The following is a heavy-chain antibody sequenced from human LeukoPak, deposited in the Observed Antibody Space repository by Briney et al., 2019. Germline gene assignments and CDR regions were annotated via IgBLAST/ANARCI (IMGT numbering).Heavy chain of an antibody. Sequence: GASVKVSCKASGYTFTSYDINWVRQATGQGLEWMGWMNPNSGNTGYAQKFQGRVTITRNTSISTAYMELSSLRSEDTAVYYCAADGEMVDAFDIWGQGTMVTVSS. J-gene: IGHJ3*02. D-gene: IGHD5-24*01. CDR3: AADGEMVDAFDI. CDR2: MNPNSGNT. CDR1: GYTFTSYD. V-gene: IGHV1-8*03.